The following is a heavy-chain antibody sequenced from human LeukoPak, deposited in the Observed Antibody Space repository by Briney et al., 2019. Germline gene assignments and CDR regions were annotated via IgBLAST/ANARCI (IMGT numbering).Heavy chain of an antibody. D-gene: IGHD6-19*01. CDR3: ARGGSGPFYFDY. CDR2: INADNSNT. J-gene: IGHJ4*02. V-gene: IGHV1-3*01. Sequence: ASVKVSCKASGYTFINYAVHWVRQAPGQRLGWMGWINADNSNTLYSQNFQGRVTITRDTSASTAYMELSSLRSEDTAVYYCARGGSGPFYFDYWGQGTLVTVSA. CDR1: GYTFINYA.